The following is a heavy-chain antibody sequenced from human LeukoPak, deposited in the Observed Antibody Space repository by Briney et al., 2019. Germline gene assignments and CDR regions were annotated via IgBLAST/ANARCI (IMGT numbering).Heavy chain of an antibody. Sequence: GGSLRLSCAASGFTFSSCAMSWVRQAPGKGLEWVSAISGSGGSTYYADSVKGRFTISRDNSKNTPYLQMNSLRAEDTAVYYCAKDHSVYYDSSGYYHYWGQGTLVTVSS. CDR1: GFTFSSCA. CDR2: ISGSGGST. CDR3: AKDHSVYYDSSGYYHY. V-gene: IGHV3-23*01. D-gene: IGHD3-22*01. J-gene: IGHJ4*02.